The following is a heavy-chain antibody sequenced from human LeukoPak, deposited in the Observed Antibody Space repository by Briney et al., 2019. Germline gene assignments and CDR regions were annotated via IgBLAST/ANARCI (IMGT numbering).Heavy chain of an antibody. CDR1: GFTFSSYD. CDR3: ARAPPGYCSGGSCYGWDYFDY. J-gene: IGHJ4*02. D-gene: IGHD2-15*01. V-gene: IGHV3-13*01. CDR2: IGTAGGT. Sequence: GGSLRLSCAASGFTFSSYDMHWVRQATGKGLEWVSAIGTAGGTYYPGSVKGRFTISRENAKNSLYLQMNSLRAGDTAVYYCARAPPGYCSGGSCYGWDYFDYWGQGTLVTVSS.